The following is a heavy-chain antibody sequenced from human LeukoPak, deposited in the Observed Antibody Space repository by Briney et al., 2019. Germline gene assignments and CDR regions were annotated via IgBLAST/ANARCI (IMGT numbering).Heavy chain of an antibody. V-gene: IGHV3-23*01. J-gene: IGHJ4*02. Sequence: GESLRLSCAASGFTFTSYAMSWVRQAPGKGLEWVSAISAGGEITDYADSVKGRFTISRDNSKNTLYLQVNSLRAEDTAAYYCAKSEGSSSARRFDYWGQGTVVSLSS. CDR2: ISAGGEIT. CDR3: AKSEGSSSARRFDY. D-gene: IGHD6-19*01. CDR1: GFTFTSYA.